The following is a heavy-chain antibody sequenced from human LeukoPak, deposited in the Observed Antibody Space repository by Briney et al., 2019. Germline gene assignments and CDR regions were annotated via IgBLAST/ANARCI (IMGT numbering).Heavy chain of an antibody. Sequence: PSETLSLTYAVSGDPISSGGYSWSWIRQPPGKGLEWIGYIYHSGSTYYNPSLKSRVTISVDRSKNQFSLKLSSVTAADTAVYYCARGEQLWNFDYWGQGTLVTVSS. CDR2: IYHSGST. V-gene: IGHV4-30-2*01. CDR3: ARGEQLWNFDY. CDR1: GDPISSGGYS. D-gene: IGHD5-18*01. J-gene: IGHJ4*02.